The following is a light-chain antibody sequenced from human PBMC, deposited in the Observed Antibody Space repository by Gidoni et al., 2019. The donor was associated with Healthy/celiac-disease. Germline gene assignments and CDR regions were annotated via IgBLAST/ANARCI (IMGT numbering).Light chain of an antibody. CDR3: NSRDSSGNHPGV. CDR2: GKN. CDR1: SLRSDY. J-gene: IGLJ2*01. Sequence: SSELTQDPAVSVALGQTVRITCQGDSLRSDYASWYQQKPGQAPVRVIYGKNNRPSGIPDRFSGSSSGNTASLTITVAQAEDEADYYCNSRDSSGNHPGVFGGGTKLTVL. V-gene: IGLV3-19*01.